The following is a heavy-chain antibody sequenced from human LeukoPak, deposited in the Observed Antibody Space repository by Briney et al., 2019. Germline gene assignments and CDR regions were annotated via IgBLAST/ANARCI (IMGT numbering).Heavy chain of an antibody. J-gene: IGHJ4*02. D-gene: IGHD2-15*01. V-gene: IGHV4-34*01. CDR2: INHSGST. CDR1: GGSFSGYY. Sequence: SETLSLTCAVYGGSFSGYYWSWIRQPPGKGLEWIGEINHSGSTNYNPSLKSRVTISVDTSKNQFSLKLSSVTAADTAVYYCARARGYCSGGSCYVSDWGQGTLVTVSS. CDR3: ARARGYCSGGSCYVSD.